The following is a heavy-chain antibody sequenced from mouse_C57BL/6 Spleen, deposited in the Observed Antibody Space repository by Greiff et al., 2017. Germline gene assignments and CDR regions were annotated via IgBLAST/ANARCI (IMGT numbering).Heavy chain of an antibody. CDR3: ASVYYDYDGAWFAY. D-gene: IGHD2-4*01. CDR2: IWTGGGT. CDR1: GFSLTSYA. J-gene: IGHJ3*01. Sequence: VQLVESGPGLVAPSQSLSITCTVSGFSLTSYAISWVRQPPGKGLEWLGVIWTGGGTNYNSALKSRLSISKDNSKSQVFLKMNSLQTDDTARYYCASVYYDYDGAWFAYWGQGTLVTVSA. V-gene: IGHV2-9-1*01.